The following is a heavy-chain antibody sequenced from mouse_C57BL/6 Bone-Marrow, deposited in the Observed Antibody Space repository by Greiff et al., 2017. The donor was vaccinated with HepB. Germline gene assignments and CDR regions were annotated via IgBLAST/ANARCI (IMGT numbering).Heavy chain of an antibody. CDR2: INPGSGGT. J-gene: IGHJ4*01. CDR3: ARDDYDAMDY. CDR1: GYAFTNYL. Sequence: QVQLQQSGAELVRPGTSVKVSCKASGYAFTNYLIEWVQQRPGQGLEWIGVINPGSGGTNYNEKFKGKGTLTADKSSSTAYMQLRSLTSEDSAVYFCARDDYDAMDYWGQGTSVTVSS. V-gene: IGHV1-54*01.